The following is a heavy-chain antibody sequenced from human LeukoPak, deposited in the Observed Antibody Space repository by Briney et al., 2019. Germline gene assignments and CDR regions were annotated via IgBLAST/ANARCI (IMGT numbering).Heavy chain of an antibody. V-gene: IGHV4-39*07. Sequence: SETLSLTCTVSRGHISSGTSYWGWIRQPPGKGLEWIGRIYSSGSTNYNPSLRSRVTMSVDTSKNQFSLKLSSVTAADTAVSYCARDFPYFYGSDYCYVLDVWGQGTTVTVSS. J-gene: IGHJ6*02. D-gene: IGHD3-10*01. CDR1: RGHISSGTSY. CDR2: IYSSGST. CDR3: ARDFPYFYGSDYCYVLDV.